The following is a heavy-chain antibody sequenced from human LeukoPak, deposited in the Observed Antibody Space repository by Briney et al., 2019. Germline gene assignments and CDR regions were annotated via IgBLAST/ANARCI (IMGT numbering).Heavy chain of an antibody. J-gene: IGHJ6*03. CDR1: GGSISSYY. CDR2: IYYSGST. Sequence: SETLSLTCTVSGGSISSYYWSWIRQPPRKGLEWIGYIYYSGSTNYNPSLKSRVTISVDTSKNQFSLKLSSVTAADTAVYYCARGVTYCSSTSCQGYYYYYMDVWGKGTTVTVSS. D-gene: IGHD2-2*01. CDR3: ARGVTYCSSTSCQGYYYYYMDV. V-gene: IGHV4-59*01.